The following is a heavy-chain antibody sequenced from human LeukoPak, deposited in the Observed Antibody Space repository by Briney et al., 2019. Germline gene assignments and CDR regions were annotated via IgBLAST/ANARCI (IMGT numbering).Heavy chain of an antibody. CDR3: AREYSSSSYYYGMDV. J-gene: IGHJ6*02. CDR1: GFTFSSYT. D-gene: IGHD6-6*01. CDR2: ITTGGPNT. Sequence: GGSLRLSCTASGFTFSSYTMSWVRQAPGKGLKWVSTITTGGPNTYYADSVKGRFTISRDNSKNTLYLQMNSLRAEDTAVYYCAREYSSSSYYYGMDVWGQGTTVTVSS. V-gene: IGHV3-23*01.